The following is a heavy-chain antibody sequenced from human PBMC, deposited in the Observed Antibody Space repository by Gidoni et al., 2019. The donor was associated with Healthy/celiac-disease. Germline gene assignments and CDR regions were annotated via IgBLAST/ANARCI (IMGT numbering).Heavy chain of an antibody. V-gene: IGHV4-59*01. CDR2: IYYSGST. D-gene: IGHD5-12*01. CDR1: GGSISSYY. J-gene: IGHJ4*02. Sequence: QVQLQESGPGLVKPSETLSLTCTVSGGSISSYYWSWIRQPPGKGLEWIGYIYYSGSTNYNPPLTSRVTISVDTSKNQFSLKLSSVTAADTAVYYCAREDGYNGLHDYWGQGTLVTVSS. CDR3: AREDGYNGLHDY.